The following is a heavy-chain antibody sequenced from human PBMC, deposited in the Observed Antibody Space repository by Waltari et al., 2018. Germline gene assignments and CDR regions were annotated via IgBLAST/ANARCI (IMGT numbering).Heavy chain of an antibody. D-gene: IGHD4-17*01. V-gene: IGHV3-21*01. J-gene: IGHJ5*02. CDR3: ARGFWFTTVTTFTWFDP. Sequence: EEQLVESGGDLVKPGGSLRLSCDGSGFTFSSYIMTWVRQAPGKGLELVSSISSTGHYIYYADSVRGRFTISRDNANNSLYLQMNNLRADDTAIYYCARGFWFTTVTTFTWFDPWGQGTLVTVSS. CDR2: ISSTGHYI. CDR1: GFTFSSYI.